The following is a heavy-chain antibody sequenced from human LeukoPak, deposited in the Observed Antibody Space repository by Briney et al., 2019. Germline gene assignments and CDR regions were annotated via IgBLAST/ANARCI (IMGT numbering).Heavy chain of an antibody. V-gene: IGHV4-31*03. J-gene: IGHJ6*03. Sequence: SETLSLTCTVSGGSISSGGYYWSWIRQHPGKGLEWIGYIYYSGSTYYNPSLKSRVTISVDTSKNQFSLKLSSVTAADTAVYYCARVGHGRSFVKYYYYYYMDVWGKGTTVTVSS. CDR3: ARVGHGRSFVKYYYYYYMDV. D-gene: IGHD3-10*01. CDR2: IYYSGST. CDR1: GGSISSGGYY.